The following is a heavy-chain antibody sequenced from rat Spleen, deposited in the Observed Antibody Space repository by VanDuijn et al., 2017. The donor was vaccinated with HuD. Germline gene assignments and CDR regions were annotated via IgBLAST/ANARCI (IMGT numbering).Heavy chain of an antibody. CDR2: NSYDGSST. D-gene: IGHD4-1*01. V-gene: IGHV5-29*01. CDR1: GFTFSDYY. Sequence: EVQLVESDGGLVQPGRSLKLSCAASGFTFSDYYMAWVRQAPTKGLEWVATNSYDGSSTFYRDSVKGRFTISRDNAKSTLYLQMDSLRSEDTATYYCASLGYGHTPIWFPYWGQGTLVTVSS. J-gene: IGHJ3*01. CDR3: ASLGYGHTPIWFPY.